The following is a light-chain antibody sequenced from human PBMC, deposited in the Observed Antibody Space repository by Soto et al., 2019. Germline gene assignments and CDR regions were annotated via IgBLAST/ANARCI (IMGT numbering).Light chain of an antibody. CDR2: GAS. V-gene: IGKV1-9*01. CDR3: QQYNSYST. Sequence: IQLTQSPSSLSASVGDRVTITCRASPAIASFLAWYQQKPGTAPKLLIYGASTLQSGVPSRFSGSRSGTDYTLTIASLQPEDFATYYCQQYNSYSTFGQGTKVEIK. J-gene: IGKJ1*01. CDR1: PAIASF.